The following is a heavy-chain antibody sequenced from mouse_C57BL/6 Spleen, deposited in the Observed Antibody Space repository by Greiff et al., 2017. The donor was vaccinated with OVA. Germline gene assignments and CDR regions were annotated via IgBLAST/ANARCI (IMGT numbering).Heavy chain of an antibody. CDR2: IDPSDSYT. J-gene: IGHJ1*03. Sequence: VQLQQPGAELVKPGASVKLSCKASGYTFTSYWMQWVKQRPGPGLEWIGEIDPSDSYTNYNQKFKGKATLTVDTSSSTAYMRLSSLTSEDSAVYYCARSGDGYLYWYFDVWGTGTTVTVSS. D-gene: IGHD2-3*01. V-gene: IGHV1-50*01. CDR1: GYTFTSYW. CDR3: ARSGDGYLYWYFDV.